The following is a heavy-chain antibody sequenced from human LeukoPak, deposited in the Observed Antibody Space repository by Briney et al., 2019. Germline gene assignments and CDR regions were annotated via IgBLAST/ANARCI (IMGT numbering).Heavy chain of an antibody. D-gene: IGHD3-16*02. V-gene: IGHV4-34*01. Sequence: SQTLSLTCAVYGGSFSSYYWSWVRQPPGKGLEWLGEINHSGSTNYNPSLKSRVTISVDTSKNQVSLKLSSVTAADTAVYYCASWYYDYVWGSYRPQMSFDYWGQGTLVTVSS. J-gene: IGHJ4*02. CDR3: ASWYYDYVWGSYRPQMSFDY. CDR1: GGSFSSYY. CDR2: INHSGST.